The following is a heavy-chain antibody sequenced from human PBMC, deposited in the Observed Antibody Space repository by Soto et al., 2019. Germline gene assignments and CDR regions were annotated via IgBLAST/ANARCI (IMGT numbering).Heavy chain of an antibody. J-gene: IGHJ3*02. D-gene: IGHD2-21*01. CDR1: GFTFSSHA. CDR2: IWYDGSIK. CDR3: ASADLWGYDAFDI. Sequence: QVQLVESGGGVVQPGKSLRLSCAASGFTFSSHAMYWVRQAPGKGLEWVALIWYDGSIKYYGDSVKGRFTISRDNSKNTLYLQRNSLRAGDTAVYYGASADLWGYDAFDIWGQGTMVTVSS. V-gene: IGHV3-33*01.